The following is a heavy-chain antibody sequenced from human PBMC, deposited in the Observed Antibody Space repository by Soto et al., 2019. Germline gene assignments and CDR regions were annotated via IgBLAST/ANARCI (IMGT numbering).Heavy chain of an antibody. J-gene: IGHJ4*02. Sequence: QLQLQESGPGLVKPSETLSLTCTVSGGSISSSSYYWGWIRQPPGKGLEWIGSIYYSGSTYYNPSLKSRVTISVDTSKNQFSLKLSSVTAADTAVYYCARQGRNTAMNLDYWGQGTLVTVSS. CDR3: ARQGRNTAMNLDY. CDR1: GGSISSSSYY. CDR2: IYYSGST. V-gene: IGHV4-39*01. D-gene: IGHD5-18*01.